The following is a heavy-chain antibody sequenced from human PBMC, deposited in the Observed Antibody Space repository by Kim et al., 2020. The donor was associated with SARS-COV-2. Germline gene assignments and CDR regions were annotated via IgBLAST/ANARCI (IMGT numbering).Heavy chain of an antibody. J-gene: IGHJ4*02. CDR3: AREGGHGLFDY. CDR2: IYYSGST. Sequence: SETLSLTCTVSGGSVSSGSYYWSWIRQPPGKGLEWIGYIYYSGSTNYNPSLKSRVTISVDTSKNQFSLKLSSVTAADTAVYYCAREGGHGLFDYWGQGTLVTVSS. D-gene: IGHD3-16*01. CDR1: GGSVSSGSYY. V-gene: IGHV4-61*01.